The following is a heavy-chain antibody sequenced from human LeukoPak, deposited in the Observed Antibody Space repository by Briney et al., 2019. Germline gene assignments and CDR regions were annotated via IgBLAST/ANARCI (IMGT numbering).Heavy chain of an antibody. CDR1: GFTFSSYA. J-gene: IGHJ3*02. D-gene: IGHD6-6*01. CDR3: ARDREYSSPRGI. V-gene: IGHV3-30-3*01. Sequence: PGGSLRLSCAASGFTFSSYAMHWVRQAPGKGLEWVAVISYDGSNKYYADSVKGRFTISRDNSKNTLYLQMNSLRAEDTAVYYCARDREYSSPRGIWGQGTMVTVSS. CDR2: ISYDGSNK.